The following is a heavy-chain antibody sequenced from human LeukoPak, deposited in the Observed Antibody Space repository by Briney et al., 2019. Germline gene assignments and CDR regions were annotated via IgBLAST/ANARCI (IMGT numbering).Heavy chain of an antibody. CDR1: GGSVSSGSYY. J-gene: IGHJ6*02. CDR3: ARDRGSSSTSCYPPAYYYYGMDV. D-gene: IGHD2-2*01. V-gene: IGHV4-61*01. CDR2: IYYSGST. Sequence: SETLSLTCTVSGGSVSSGSYYWSWIRQPPGKGLEWIGYIYYSGSTNYNPSLKSRVTISVDTSKNQFSLKLSSVTAADTAVYYCARDRGSSSTSCYPPAYYYYGMDVWGQGTTVTVSS.